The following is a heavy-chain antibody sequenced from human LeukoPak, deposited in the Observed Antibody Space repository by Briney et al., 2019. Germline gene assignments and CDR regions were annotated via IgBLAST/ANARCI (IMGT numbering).Heavy chain of an antibody. D-gene: IGHD1-1*01. J-gene: IGHJ4*02. CDR2: VYSSDST. V-gene: IGHV3-66*01. CDR1: GFSSTY. Sequence: GGSLRLSCVASGFSSTYTSWVRQAPGKGLEWVSVVYSSDSTYCADSVRGRFTISRDISKNTVYLQMNSLGPEDTAVYYCARDLWDGTGYWGQGTLVTVAS. CDR3: ARDLWDGTGY.